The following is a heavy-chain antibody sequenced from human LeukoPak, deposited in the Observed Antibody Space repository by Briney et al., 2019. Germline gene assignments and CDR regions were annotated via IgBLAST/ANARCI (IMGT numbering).Heavy chain of an antibody. CDR1: GGSISSYY. CDR2: IYYSGST. D-gene: IGHD6-13*01. V-gene: IGHV4-59*01. Sequence: PSETLSLTCTVSGGSISSYYWSWIRQPPGKGLEWIGYIYYSGSTNYNPSLKSRVTISVDTSKNQFSLKLSSVTAADTAVYYCARTFIAAAGISWFDPWGQGTLVTVSS. J-gene: IGHJ5*02. CDR3: ARTFIAAAGISWFDP.